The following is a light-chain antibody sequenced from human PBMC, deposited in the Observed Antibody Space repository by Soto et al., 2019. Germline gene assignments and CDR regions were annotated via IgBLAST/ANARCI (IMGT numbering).Light chain of an antibody. CDR2: DAS. J-gene: IGKJ1*01. V-gene: IGKV3-15*01. CDR3: QQYNNRPPL. CDR1: QSVSSN. Sequence: EIVMTQSPATLSVSPGERATLSCRASQSVSSNLAWYQQKPGQAPRLLIHDASTRATGTAARFSGSGSGTEFTLTISSLQSEYFAVYYCQQYNNRPPLFGQGTKVEIK.